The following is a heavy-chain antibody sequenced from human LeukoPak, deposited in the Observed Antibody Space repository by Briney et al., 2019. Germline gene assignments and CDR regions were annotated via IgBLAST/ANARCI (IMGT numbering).Heavy chain of an antibody. D-gene: IGHD6-13*01. Sequence: SVTVSFKASGGTFSSYAISWVRQAPGQGLEWMGGIIPIFGTANYAQKFQGRVTITTDESTSTAYMELSSLRSEDTAVYYCASGDLAAQHRYYYLYYMDVWGKGTTVTVSS. CDR2: IIPIFGTA. CDR3: ASGDLAAQHRYYYLYYMDV. J-gene: IGHJ6*03. CDR1: GGTFSSYA. V-gene: IGHV1-69*05.